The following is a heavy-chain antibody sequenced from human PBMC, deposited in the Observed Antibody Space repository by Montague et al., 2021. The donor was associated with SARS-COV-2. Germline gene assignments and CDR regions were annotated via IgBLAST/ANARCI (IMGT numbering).Heavy chain of an antibody. J-gene: IGHJ4*02. CDR3: ARQRTATVVTDLLFDY. D-gene: IGHD4-23*01. CDR2: IYYSGST. CDR1: GGSISSYY. Sequence: SETLSLTCTVSGGSISSYYWSWIRQPPGKGLEWIGYIYYSGSTNYNPSLKSRVTISVDTSKNQFSLKLSSVTAADTAVYYCARQRTATVVTDLLFDYWGQGTLVTVSS. V-gene: IGHV4-59*08.